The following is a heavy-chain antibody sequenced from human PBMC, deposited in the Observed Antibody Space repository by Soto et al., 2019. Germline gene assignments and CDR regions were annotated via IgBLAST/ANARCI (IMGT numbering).Heavy chain of an antibody. Sequence: HPVGSLRLSCAASGFTFSSYGMHWVRQAPGKGLEWVAVISYDGSNKYYADSVKGRFTISRDNSKNTLYLQMNSLRAEDTAVYYCAKDFWLRVGFLDAGMDVWGQGTTVTVSS. V-gene: IGHV3-30*18. CDR2: ISYDGSNK. D-gene: IGHD3-3*02. CDR3: AKDFWLRVGFLDAGMDV. CDR1: GFTFSSYG. J-gene: IGHJ6*02.